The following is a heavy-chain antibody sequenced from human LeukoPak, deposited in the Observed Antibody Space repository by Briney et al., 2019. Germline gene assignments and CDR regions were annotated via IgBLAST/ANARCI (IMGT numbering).Heavy chain of an antibody. CDR3: AKDRDPVAGTPLWFDP. CDR1: GFTFDDYA. Sequence: GGSLRLSCAASGFTFDDYAMHWVRQAPGKGLEWVSGISWNSGSIGYADSVKGRFTISRDNAKNSLYLQMNSLRAEDTALYYCAKDRDPVAGTPLWFDPWGQGTLVTVSS. J-gene: IGHJ5*02. D-gene: IGHD6-19*01. V-gene: IGHV3-9*01. CDR2: ISWNSGSI.